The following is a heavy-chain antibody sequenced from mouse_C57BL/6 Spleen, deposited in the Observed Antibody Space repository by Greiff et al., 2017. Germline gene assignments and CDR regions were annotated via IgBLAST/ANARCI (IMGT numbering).Heavy chain of an antibody. CDR2: IYPGDGDT. Sequence: QVQLQQSGPELVKPGASVKISCKASGYAFSSSWMNWVKQRPGKGLEWIGRIYPGDGDTNYNGKFKGKATLTADKCSSTAYMQLSSLTSEDSAVYFCARGDDYSFAYWGQGTLVTVSA. CDR1: GYAFSSSW. D-gene: IGHD2-4*01. J-gene: IGHJ3*01. V-gene: IGHV1-82*01. CDR3: ARGDDYSFAY.